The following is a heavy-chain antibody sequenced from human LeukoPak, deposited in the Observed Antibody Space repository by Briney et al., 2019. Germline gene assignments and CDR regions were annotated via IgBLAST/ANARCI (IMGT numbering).Heavy chain of an antibody. CDR1: GFTFSIYW. V-gene: IGHV3-7*01. CDR2: IKQDGSEE. Sequence: QTGGSLRLSCAAFGFTFSIYWMSWVRQAPGKGLEWVANIKQDGSEEYYVDSVKGRFTISRDNAKNSLYLQMNSLRADDTAVYYCARDHGSGSFDDYWGQGTLVTVSS. J-gene: IGHJ4*02. D-gene: IGHD3-10*01. CDR3: ARDHGSGSFDDY.